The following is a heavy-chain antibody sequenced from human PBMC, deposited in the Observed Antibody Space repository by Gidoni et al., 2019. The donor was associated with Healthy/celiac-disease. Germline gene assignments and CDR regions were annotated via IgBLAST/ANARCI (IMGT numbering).Heavy chain of an antibody. CDR3: ARPYYDSIPYPGWFDP. D-gene: IGHD3-22*01. V-gene: IGHV3-30-3*01. J-gene: IGHJ5*02. Sequence: QVQLVESGGGVVQPGRSLRLSCAASGFTFSSYAMHWVRQAPGKGLEWVAVISYDGSNKYYADSVKGRFTISRDNSKNTLYLQMNSLRAEDTAVYYCARPYYDSIPYPGWFDPWGQGTLVTVSS. CDR2: ISYDGSNK. CDR1: GFTFSSYA.